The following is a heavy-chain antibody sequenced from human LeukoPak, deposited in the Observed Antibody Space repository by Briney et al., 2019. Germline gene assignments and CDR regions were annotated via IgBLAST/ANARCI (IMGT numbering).Heavy chain of an antibody. J-gene: IGHJ3*02. V-gene: IGHV4-4*07. CDR3: ARGRYCSADICSGGDAFDI. Sequence: SETLSLTCTVSGGSINNYYWSWIRQPAGKGLEWVGRIYTRGSTNYNPSLKSRVTMSVDTSRNQFSLKLSSVTAADTAVYYCARGRYCSADICSGGDAFDIWGQGTMVSVSS. CDR1: GGSINNYY. CDR2: IYTRGST. D-gene: IGHD2-15*01.